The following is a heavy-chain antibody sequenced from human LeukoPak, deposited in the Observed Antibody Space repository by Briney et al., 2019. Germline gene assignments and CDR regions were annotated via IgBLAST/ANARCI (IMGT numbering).Heavy chain of an antibody. Sequence: GGSLRLSCAASGFTFSSYAMSWVRQAPGKGLEWVSTISGRGVSTYYADSVKGRFTISRDNSRNTLSLQMNSLRAEDTAVYYCAKDQRVHGDYEVDYWGQGTLVTVSS. V-gene: IGHV3-23*01. CDR3: AKDQRVHGDYEVDY. CDR2: ISGRGVST. CDR1: GFTFSSYA. D-gene: IGHD4-17*01. J-gene: IGHJ4*02.